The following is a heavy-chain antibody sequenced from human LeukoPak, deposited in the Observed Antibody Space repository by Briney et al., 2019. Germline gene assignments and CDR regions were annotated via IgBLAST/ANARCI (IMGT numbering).Heavy chain of an antibody. CDR2: FDPEDGET. J-gene: IGHJ4*02. D-gene: IGHD4-17*01. Sequence: ASVKVSCKVSGYTLTELSMHWVRQAPGKGLEWMGGFDPEDGETIYAQKFQGRVTMTEDTSTDTAYMELSSLRAEDTAVYYCAKENTKTPFRPGEATLTKGYFDYWGQGTLVTVSS. V-gene: IGHV1-24*01. CDR1: GYTLTELS. CDR3: AKENTKTPFRPGEATLTKGYFDY.